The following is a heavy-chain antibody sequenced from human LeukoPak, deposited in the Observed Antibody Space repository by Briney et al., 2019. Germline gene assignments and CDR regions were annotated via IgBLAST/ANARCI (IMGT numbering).Heavy chain of an antibody. CDR3: ARPLGYCSDSRCPQSWFDP. D-gene: IGHD2-15*01. Sequence: SSETLSLTCAVSGGSFSGYYWTWIRQPPGKGLEWIGEINHSGRTNCNPSLKSRVIMSVDTSKNQFSLKLSSVTAADTAVYYCARPLGYCSDSRCPQSWFDPWGQGTLVTVSS. J-gene: IGHJ5*02. V-gene: IGHV4-34*01. CDR2: INHSGRT. CDR1: GGSFSGYY.